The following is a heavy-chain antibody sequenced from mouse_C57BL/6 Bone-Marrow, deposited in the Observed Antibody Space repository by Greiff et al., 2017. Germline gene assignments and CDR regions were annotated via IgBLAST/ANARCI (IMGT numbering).Heavy chain of an antibody. CDR2: INPNNGGT. Sequence: VQLQQSGPELVKPGASVKIPCKASGYTFTDYNMDWVKQSHGKSLEWIGDINPNNGGTIYNQKFKGKATLTVDKSSSTAYMELRSLTSEDTAVYYCARHYYGSSFAYWGQGTLVTVSA. CDR1: GYTFTDYN. V-gene: IGHV1-18*01. CDR3: ARHYYGSSFAY. D-gene: IGHD1-1*01. J-gene: IGHJ3*01.